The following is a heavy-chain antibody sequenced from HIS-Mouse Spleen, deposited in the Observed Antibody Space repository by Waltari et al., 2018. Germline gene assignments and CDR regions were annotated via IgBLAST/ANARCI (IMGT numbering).Heavy chain of an antibody. Sequence: QVQLQESGPGLVKPSETLSLTCTVSGGSVSSGSYYWSWLRQPPGKGLEWIGYIYYSGSTNYNPSLKSRVTISVDTSKNQFSLKLSSVTAADTAVYYCARGEGRELKVDYWGQGTLVTVSS. CDR3: ARGEGRELKVDY. D-gene: IGHD1-7*01. CDR1: GGSVSSGSYY. J-gene: IGHJ4*02. CDR2: IYYSGST. V-gene: IGHV4-61*01.